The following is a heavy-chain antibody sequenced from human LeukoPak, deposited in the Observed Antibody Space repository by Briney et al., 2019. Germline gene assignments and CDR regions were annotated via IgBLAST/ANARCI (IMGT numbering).Heavy chain of an antibody. CDR2: IYSGGST. CDR1: GFTVSSNY. J-gene: IGHJ6*03. Sequence: PGGSLRLSCAASGFTVSSNYMSWVRQAPGKGLEWVSVIYSGGSTYYADSVKGRFTISRDNAKNSLYLRMNSLRAEDTAVYYCARDTSTSLYYYYMDVWGKGTTVTVSS. CDR3: ARDTSTSLYYYYMDV. D-gene: IGHD2-2*01. V-gene: IGHV3-53*01.